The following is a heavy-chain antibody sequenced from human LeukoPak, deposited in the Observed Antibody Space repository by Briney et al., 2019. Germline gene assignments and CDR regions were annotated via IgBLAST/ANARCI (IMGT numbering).Heavy chain of an antibody. CDR1: GFTFSSYA. CDR3: AKDRPRLLWFGELLSNWFDP. D-gene: IGHD3-10*01. V-gene: IGHV3-23*01. J-gene: IGHJ5*02. CDR2: ISGSGGSI. Sequence: PGGSLRLSCAASGFTFSSYAMSWVRQAPGKGLEWVSAISGSGGSIYYADSVKGRFTISRDNSKNTLYLQMNSLRAEDTAVYYCAKDRPRLLWFGELLSNWFDPWGQGTLVTVSS.